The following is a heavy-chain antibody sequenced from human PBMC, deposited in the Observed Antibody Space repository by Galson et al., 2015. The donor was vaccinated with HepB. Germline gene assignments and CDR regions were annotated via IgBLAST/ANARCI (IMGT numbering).Heavy chain of an antibody. J-gene: IGHJ6*02. Sequence: SLRLSCAASGFTFEDYAMHWVRQVPGQGLEWVSGISWNSDFTGYADSVRGRFTISRDNTKYSLYLQMNSVRSEDTALYYCAQDLTYYYGSGSYFVGMDVWGQGTTVTVSS. V-gene: IGHV3-9*01. CDR3: AQDLTYYYGSGSYFVGMDV. D-gene: IGHD3-10*01. CDR2: ISWNSDFT. CDR1: GFTFEDYA.